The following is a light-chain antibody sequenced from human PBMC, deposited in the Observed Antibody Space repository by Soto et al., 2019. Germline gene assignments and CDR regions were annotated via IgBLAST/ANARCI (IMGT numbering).Light chain of an antibody. CDR2: GTS. J-gene: IGKJ1*01. V-gene: IGKV3-15*01. CDR1: QSVRGD. CDR3: QQCNNWPWT. Sequence: TQFPGPLSASPGERVILSCRASQSVRGDLAWFQQKPGRSPRLLIYGTSTRASGVPDRFSGSGSGTDFTLTINSLQSEDFAVYFCQQCNNWPWTFGPGTTVE.